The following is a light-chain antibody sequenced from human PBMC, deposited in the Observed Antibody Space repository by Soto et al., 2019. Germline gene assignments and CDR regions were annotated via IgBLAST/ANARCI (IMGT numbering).Light chain of an antibody. CDR3: QQRSNWPPL. CDR2: DAS. J-gene: IGKJ4*01. CDR1: QRVSSY. Sequence: EIVFTQSPATLSLSPGERATLSCRASQRVSSYLAWYQQKPGQAPRLLIYDASNRATGIPARFSGSGSGTDFTLPISSLEPEDFAVYYCQQRSNWPPLFGGGTKVEIK. V-gene: IGKV3-11*01.